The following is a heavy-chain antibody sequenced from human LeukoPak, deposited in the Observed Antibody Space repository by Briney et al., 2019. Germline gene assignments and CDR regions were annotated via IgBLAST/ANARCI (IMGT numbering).Heavy chain of an antibody. Sequence: GGSLRLSCAASGFTFSSYAMHWVRQAPGKGLYWVAVISYDGSNKYYADSVKGRFTISRDNSKNTLYLQMNSLRAEDTAVYYCARGVPMISDYWGQGTLVTVSS. CDR1: GFTFSSYA. J-gene: IGHJ4*02. D-gene: IGHD3-22*01. V-gene: IGHV3-30-3*01. CDR3: ARGVPMISDY. CDR2: ISYDGSNK.